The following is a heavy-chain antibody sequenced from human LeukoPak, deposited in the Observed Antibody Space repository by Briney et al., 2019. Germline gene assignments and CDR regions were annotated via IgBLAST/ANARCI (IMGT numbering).Heavy chain of an antibody. CDR1: GFTFSSYA. V-gene: IGHV3-30*04. CDR3: TRDPRHLDS. D-gene: IGHD6-6*01. Sequence: GGSLRLSCAASGFTFSSYAMHWVRQAPGKGLEWVAVISYDGSNKYYADSVKGRFTISRDNAKNSLYLQMSSLRVEDTAVYYCTRDPRHLDSWGQGTLVTVSS. J-gene: IGHJ4*02. CDR2: ISYDGSNK.